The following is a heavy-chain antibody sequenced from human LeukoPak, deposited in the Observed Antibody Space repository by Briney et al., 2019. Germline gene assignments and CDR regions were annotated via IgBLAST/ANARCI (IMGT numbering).Heavy chain of an antibody. Sequence: GGSLRLSCAASGFTFSNYGMHWVRQAPGKGLEWVAVISYAGSNEYYADSVKGRFTISRDNSKNTLYLQMTSLRAEDMAVYYCGKDKGEQWLENWFDPWGQGTLVTVST. D-gene: IGHD6-19*01. V-gene: IGHV3-30*18. CDR3: GKDKGEQWLENWFDP. CDR2: ISYAGSNE. CDR1: GFTFSNYG. J-gene: IGHJ5*02.